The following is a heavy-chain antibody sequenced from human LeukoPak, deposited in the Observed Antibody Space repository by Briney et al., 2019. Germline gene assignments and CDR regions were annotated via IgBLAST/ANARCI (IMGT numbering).Heavy chain of an antibody. CDR1: GFTFGHYA. CDR3: TRVRRDIVLMVYANSYMDV. CDR2: IKSKAYGGTT. Sequence: PGGSLRLSCTASGFTFGHYAMSWFRQAPGKGLEWVGFIKSKAYGGTTEYAASVKGRFTISRDDPKSIAYLQMNSLKTEDTAVYYCTRVRRDIVLMVYANSYMDVWGKGTTVTVSS. D-gene: IGHD2-8*01. V-gene: IGHV3-49*03. J-gene: IGHJ6*03.